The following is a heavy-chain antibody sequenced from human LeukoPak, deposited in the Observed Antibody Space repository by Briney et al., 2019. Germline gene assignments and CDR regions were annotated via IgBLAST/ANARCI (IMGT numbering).Heavy chain of an antibody. CDR1: GGSINNYY. D-gene: IGHD3-22*01. Sequence: PSETLSLTCTVSGGSINNYYWTWVRQPPGKGLEWIGYVSYMRTTNYNPSLKSRVTISIDTSGNQFSLKLSSVTAADTAVYYCARGGDYDSSGYYDYWGQGTLVTVSS. CDR2: VSYMRTT. J-gene: IGHJ4*02. CDR3: ARGGDYDSSGYYDY. V-gene: IGHV4-59*08.